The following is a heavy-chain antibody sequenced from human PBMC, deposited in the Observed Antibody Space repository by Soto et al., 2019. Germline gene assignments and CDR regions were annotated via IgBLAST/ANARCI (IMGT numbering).Heavy chain of an antibody. CDR2: IYYSGST. Sequence: SETLSLTCTVSGGSISSYYWSWIRQPPGKGLEWIGYIYYSGSTYYNPSLKSRLTISVDTSKNQFSLRLSSVTAADTAVYYCAREIMPLTNDWYFDLWGRGTLVTVSS. D-gene: IGHD2-8*01. V-gene: IGHV4-59*12. CDR1: GGSISSYY. CDR3: AREIMPLTNDWYFDL. J-gene: IGHJ2*01.